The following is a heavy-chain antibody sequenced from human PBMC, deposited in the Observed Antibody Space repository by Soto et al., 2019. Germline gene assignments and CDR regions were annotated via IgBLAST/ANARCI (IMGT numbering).Heavy chain of an antibody. CDR1: GDSVSSNSAA. Sequence: TLSLTCAISGDSVSSNSAAWNWIRQSPSRGLEWLGRTYYRSKWYNDYAVSVKSRITINPDTSKNQFSLQLNSVTPEDTAVYYCARVKRQWLVHDWFDPWGQGTLVTSPQ. J-gene: IGHJ5*02. CDR3: ARVKRQWLVHDWFDP. V-gene: IGHV6-1*01. CDR2: TYYRSKWYN. D-gene: IGHD6-19*01.